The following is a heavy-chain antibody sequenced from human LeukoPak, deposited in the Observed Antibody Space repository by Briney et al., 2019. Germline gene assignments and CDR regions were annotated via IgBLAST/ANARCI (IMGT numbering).Heavy chain of an antibody. J-gene: IGHJ6*03. CDR3: ARGYVGPYGSRYYMDV. CDR1: GFTFSSYG. Sequence: PGGSLRLSCAASGFTFSSYGMHWVRLAPGKGLEWVAVIWYDGSNKYYADSVKGRFTISRDNSKNTLYLQMNGLRAEDTAVYYCARGYVGPYGSRYYMDVWGKGTTVTVSS. CDR2: IWYDGSNK. V-gene: IGHV3-33*01. D-gene: IGHD6-13*01.